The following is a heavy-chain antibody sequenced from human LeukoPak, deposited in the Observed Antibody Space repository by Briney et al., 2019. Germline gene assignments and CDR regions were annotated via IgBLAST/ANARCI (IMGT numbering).Heavy chain of an antibody. J-gene: IGHJ4*02. CDR1: GFTFSNYA. CDR3: AKWGDYDVLTGYYVSDY. Sequence: PGGSLRLSCAASGFTFSNYAMSWVRQAPGKGLEWVSAITGSGGNTYYADSVKGRFTISGDNSQNTVFLQMNSLRAEDTAVYYCAKWGDYDVLTGYYVSDYWVQGTLVTVSS. V-gene: IGHV3-23*01. CDR2: ITGSGGNT. D-gene: IGHD3-9*01.